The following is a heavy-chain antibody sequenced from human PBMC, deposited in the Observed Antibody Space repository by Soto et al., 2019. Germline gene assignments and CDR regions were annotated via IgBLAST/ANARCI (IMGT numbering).Heavy chain of an antibody. V-gene: IGHV3-9*01. J-gene: IGHJ4*02. Sequence: EVQLVESGGGLVQPGRSLRLSCAAYGFTFDDYAMHWVRQAPGKGLEWVSGISWNSGSIGYADSVKGRFTISRDNAKNSLYLQMNSLRAEDTALYYCAKDKGRAARKGFADWGQGTLVTVS. CDR2: ISWNSGSI. CDR3: AKDKGRAARKGFAD. D-gene: IGHD6-6*01. CDR1: GFTFDDYA.